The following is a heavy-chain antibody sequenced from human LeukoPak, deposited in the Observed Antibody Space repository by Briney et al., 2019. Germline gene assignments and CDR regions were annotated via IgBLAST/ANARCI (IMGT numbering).Heavy chain of an antibody. CDR1: GFTFSSYG. CDR3: AKVGNYYGSGSFLGYFDY. D-gene: IGHD3-10*01. V-gene: IGHV3-23*01. CDR2: ISGSGGST. J-gene: IGHJ4*02. Sequence: GGTLRLSCAASGFTFSSYGMSWVRQAPGKGLEWVSAISGSGGSTYYADSVKGRFTISRDNSKNTLYLQMNSLRAEDTAVYYCAKVGNYYGSGSFLGYFDYWGQGTQVTVSS.